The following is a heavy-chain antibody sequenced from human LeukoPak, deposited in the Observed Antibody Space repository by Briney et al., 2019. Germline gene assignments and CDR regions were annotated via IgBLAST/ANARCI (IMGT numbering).Heavy chain of an antibody. J-gene: IGHJ4*02. CDR1: GFTFSSYS. CDR2: ISSSSSYI. CDR3: ARASPYYDSSGYYSEPYDY. Sequence: GGSLRLSCAASGFTFSSYSMNWVRQAPGKGLEWVSSISSSSSYIYYADSVNGRFTISRDKAKNSMYLQMNSLRAEDTAVYYCARASPYYDSSGYYSEPYDYWGQGTLVTVSS. D-gene: IGHD3-22*01. V-gene: IGHV3-21*01.